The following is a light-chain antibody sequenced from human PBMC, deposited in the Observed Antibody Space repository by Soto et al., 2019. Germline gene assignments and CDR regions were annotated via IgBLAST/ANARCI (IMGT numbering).Light chain of an antibody. J-gene: IGKJ1*01. CDR1: QNVSSAY. Sequence: EIVLTQSPGTLSLSPGERATLSCRTRQNVSSAYLAWYQQQPGQAPRLLIYGASSRATGIPDRFSGSGSGTDFTLTISRLEPEDFAVYYCQQYARSWTFGQGTKVDIK. V-gene: IGKV3-20*01. CDR2: GAS. CDR3: QQYARSWT.